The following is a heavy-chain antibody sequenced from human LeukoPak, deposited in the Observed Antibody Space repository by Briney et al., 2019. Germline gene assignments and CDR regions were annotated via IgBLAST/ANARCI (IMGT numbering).Heavy chain of an antibody. V-gene: IGHV3-21*01. CDR2: TSSSSSYI. J-gene: IGHJ3*02. D-gene: IGHD6-13*01. CDR1: GFTFSSYS. Sequence: PGGSLRLSCAASGFTFSSYSMNWVRQAPGKGLEWVSSTSSSSSYIYYADSVKGRFTISRDNAKNSLYLQMNSLRAEDTAVYYCARPIAAAGNWVDDAFDIWGQGTMVTVSS. CDR3: ARPIAAAGNWVDDAFDI.